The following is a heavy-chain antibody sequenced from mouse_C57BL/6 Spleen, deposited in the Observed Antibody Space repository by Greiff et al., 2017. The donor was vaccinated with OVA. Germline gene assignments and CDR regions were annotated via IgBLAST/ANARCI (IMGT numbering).Heavy chain of an antibody. D-gene: IGHD1-1*01. CDR1: GFSLTSSG. J-gene: IGHJ3*01. CDR2: IWSGGST. Sequence: VQLQQSGPGLVQPSQSLSITCTVSGFSLTSSGVPWVRQSPGKGLEWLGVIWSGGSTDSNAAFISRLSISHDNSKSQVFFEMNSLQSDDTAIYYCARDDYYYYGSSYAWFAYWGQGTLVTVSA. CDR3: ARDDYYYYGSSYAWFAY. V-gene: IGHV2-2*01.